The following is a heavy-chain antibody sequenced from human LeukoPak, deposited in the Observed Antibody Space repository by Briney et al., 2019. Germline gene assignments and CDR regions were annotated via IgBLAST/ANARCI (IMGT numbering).Heavy chain of an antibody. V-gene: IGHV3-21*01. J-gene: IGHJ4*02. CDR3: ARESSPSSSPRYYFDY. Sequence: GGSLRLSCAASGFTFSSYNMNWVRQAPGKGLEWVSSISSSSSYIYYADSVKGRFTISRDNSKNTLYLQMNSLRAEDTAVYYCARESSPSSSPRYYFDYWGQGTLVTVSS. CDR1: GFTFSSYN. D-gene: IGHD6-19*01. CDR2: ISSSSSYI.